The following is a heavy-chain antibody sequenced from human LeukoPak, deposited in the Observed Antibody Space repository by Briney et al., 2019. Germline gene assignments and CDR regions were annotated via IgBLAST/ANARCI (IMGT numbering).Heavy chain of an antibody. CDR3: AKDRCSYYGSGTYCPSDH. J-gene: IGHJ4*02. V-gene: IGHV3-23*01. CDR2: ISGVGGSQ. Sequence: VGSLRLSCAPSGVSFSSHAMNWVRQAPGKGPEWVSSISGVGGSQYYADSVKGRFTISRDNSKKTLFLQMNSLRDEGSAVYYCAKDRCSYYGSGTYCPSDHWGRGTLVTVSS. D-gene: IGHD3-10*01. CDR1: GVSFSSHA.